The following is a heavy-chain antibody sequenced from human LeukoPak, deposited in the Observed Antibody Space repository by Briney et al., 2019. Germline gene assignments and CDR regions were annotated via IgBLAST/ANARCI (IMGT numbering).Heavy chain of an antibody. CDR2: IYYSGST. Sequence: KPSETLSLTCTVSGGSISSYYWSWIRQPPGKGLEWIGYIYYSGSTNYNPSLKSRVTISVDTSKNQFSLKLSSVTAADTAVYYCARVPAAPVSGWFDPWGQGTLVTVSS. CDR1: GGSISSYY. CDR3: ARVPAAPVSGWFDP. V-gene: IGHV4-59*01. J-gene: IGHJ5*02. D-gene: IGHD2-2*01.